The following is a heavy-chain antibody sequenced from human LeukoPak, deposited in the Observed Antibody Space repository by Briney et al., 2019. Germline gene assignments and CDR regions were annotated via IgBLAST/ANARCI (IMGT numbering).Heavy chain of an antibody. Sequence: PGGSLRLSCAASGFTFSSYAMSWVRQAPGKGLEWVSAISGSGGSTYYADSVKGRFTISRDNSKNTLYLQMNSLRAEDTAVYYWAKGVAGSGYFDYWGQGTLVTVSS. D-gene: IGHD2-15*01. CDR3: AKGVAGSGYFDY. V-gene: IGHV3-23*01. J-gene: IGHJ4*02. CDR1: GFTFSSYA. CDR2: ISGSGGST.